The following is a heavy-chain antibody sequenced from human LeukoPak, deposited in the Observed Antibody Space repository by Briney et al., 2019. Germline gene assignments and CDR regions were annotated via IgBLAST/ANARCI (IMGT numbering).Heavy chain of an antibody. CDR3: ARGMADTYSSSWYVDPFDY. CDR1: GGSISSYY. Sequence: SETLSLTCTVSGGSISSYYWSWIRQPPGKGLEWVGYIYYSGSTNYNPSLKSRVTISVDTSKNQFSLKLSSVTAADTAVYYCARGMADTYSSSWYVDPFDYWGQGTLATVSS. V-gene: IGHV4-59*01. D-gene: IGHD6-13*01. J-gene: IGHJ4*02. CDR2: IYYSGST.